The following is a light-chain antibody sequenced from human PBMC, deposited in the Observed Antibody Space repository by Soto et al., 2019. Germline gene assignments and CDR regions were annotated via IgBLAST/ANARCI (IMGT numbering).Light chain of an antibody. CDR3: SSRAGWNPYV. CDR2: EVT. J-gene: IGLJ1*01. Sequence: QSALTQPPSASGSPGQSVTISCTGTSSDVGGYNYVSWYQQHPGKAPKLIIYEVTKRPSGVPDRFSGSKSGSTASLTVSGLQAEDEADYYCSSRAGWNPYVFATGTKVTVL. V-gene: IGLV2-8*01. CDR1: SSDVGGYNY.